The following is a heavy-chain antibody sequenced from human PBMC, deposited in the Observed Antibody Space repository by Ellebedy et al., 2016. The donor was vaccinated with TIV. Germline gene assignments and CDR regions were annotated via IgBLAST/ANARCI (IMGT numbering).Heavy chain of an antibody. CDR2: INSDGSSK. J-gene: IGHJ3*02. D-gene: IGHD3-16*01. CDR3: ARAGLRHDAFDI. V-gene: IGHV3-74*01. Sequence: GESLKISXAASGFTFSSYWMHWVRQAPGKGLVWVSRINSDGSSKSYAASVKGRFTISRDNAKNTLYLQMNSLRAEDTAVYYCARAGLRHDAFDIWGQGTMVTVSS. CDR1: GFTFSSYW.